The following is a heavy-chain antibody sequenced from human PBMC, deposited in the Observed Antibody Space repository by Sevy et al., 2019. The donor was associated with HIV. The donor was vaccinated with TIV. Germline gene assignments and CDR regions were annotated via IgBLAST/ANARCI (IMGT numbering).Heavy chain of an antibody. Sequence: SETLSLTCTVSGGSISSGTYYWSWIGQPVGKGLEWIGRSYTSGSTNYNPFLKSRVSISVDTSKNQFSLKLSSVTAADTAVYYCAREGSSGWYGELDYWGQGTLVTVSS. D-gene: IGHD6-19*01. CDR3: AREGSSGWYGELDY. J-gene: IGHJ4*02. CDR2: SYTSGST. CDR1: GGSISSGTYY. V-gene: IGHV4-61*02.